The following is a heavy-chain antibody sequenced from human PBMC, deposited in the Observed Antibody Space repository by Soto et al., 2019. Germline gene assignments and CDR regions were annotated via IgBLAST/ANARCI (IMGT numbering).Heavy chain of an antibody. J-gene: IGHJ4*02. V-gene: IGHV1-3*01. Sequence: ASVKVSCKASGYTVTSYAMHWVRQAPGQRLEWMGWINAGNGNTKYSQKFQGRVTITRDTSASTAYMELSSLRSEDTAVYYCASGDYYDSSGLTMRAFDYWGQGTLVTVSS. CDR2: INAGNGNT. CDR3: ASGDYYDSSGLTMRAFDY. D-gene: IGHD3-22*01. CDR1: GYTVTSYA.